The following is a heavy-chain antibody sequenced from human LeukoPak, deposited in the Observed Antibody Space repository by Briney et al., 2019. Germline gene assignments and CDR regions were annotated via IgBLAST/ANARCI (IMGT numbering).Heavy chain of an antibody. Sequence: PSETLSLTCTVSGGSISNYYWSWIRQPAEKGLEWIGRIDGSGTTNYNPSHKSRVIMSVDRSKDQFSLNLTSVTAADTAVYYCAKVACSPTSCNVPHYYMEVWGKGATVTVSS. V-gene: IGHV4-4*07. CDR3: AKVACSPTSCNVPHYYMEV. CDR1: GGSISNYY. CDR2: IDGSGTT. J-gene: IGHJ6*03. D-gene: IGHD2-2*01.